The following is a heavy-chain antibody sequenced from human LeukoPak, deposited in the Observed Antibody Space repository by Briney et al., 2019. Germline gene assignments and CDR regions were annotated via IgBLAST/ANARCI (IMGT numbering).Heavy chain of an antibody. Sequence: GGSLRLSCAASGFTFSSYAMSWVRQAPGKGLEWVSAISGSGGGIYYGASVKGRFTISRDNSKNTLNLQMNSLRAEDTAAYYCATSKYSGSYWGQGTLVTVSS. CDR3: ATSKYSGSY. J-gene: IGHJ4*02. CDR2: ISGSGGGI. CDR1: GFTFSSYA. D-gene: IGHD1-26*01. V-gene: IGHV3-23*01.